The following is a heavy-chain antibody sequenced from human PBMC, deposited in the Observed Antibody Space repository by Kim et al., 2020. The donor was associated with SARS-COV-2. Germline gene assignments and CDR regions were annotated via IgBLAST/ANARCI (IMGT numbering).Heavy chain of an antibody. CDR2: ISWNSGSI. CDR1: GFTFDDYA. Sequence: GGSLRLSCAASGFTFDDYAMHWVRQAPGKGLEWVSGISWNSGSIGYADSVKGRFTISRDNAKNSLYLQMNSLRAEDTALYYCAKIRSTTVAGIGYDAFD. J-gene: IGHJ3*02. D-gene: IGHD6-19*01. V-gene: IGHV3-9*01. CDR3: AKIRSTTVAGIGYDAFD.